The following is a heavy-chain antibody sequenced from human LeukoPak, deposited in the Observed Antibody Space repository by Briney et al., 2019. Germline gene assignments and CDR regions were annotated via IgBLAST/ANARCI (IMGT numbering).Heavy chain of an antibody. CDR1: DDSISSTNYY. J-gene: IGHJ4*02. CDR3: ARPGSSGWY. Sequence: SETLSLTCSVSDDSISSTNYYWGWIRQPPGKGLEWIGNIYYSGSASYNPSLKSRVTMSVDTSKKQFSLKLNSLTAADTAVYYCARPGSSGWYWGQGTLVTVSS. V-gene: IGHV4-39*01. CDR2: IYYSGSA. D-gene: IGHD6-19*01.